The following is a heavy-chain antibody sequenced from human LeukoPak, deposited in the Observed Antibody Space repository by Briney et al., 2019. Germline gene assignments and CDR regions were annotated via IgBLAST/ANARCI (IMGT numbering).Heavy chain of an antibody. V-gene: IGHV3-23*01. CDR1: GFIFSDFA. Sequence: GGSLRLPCAASGFIFSDFAMSWVRQAPGKGLEWVSGMSASGSHTHSADFVKGRFTISRDNFKNTLYLQMNGLRVEDTGVYYCAKVRSGNNYYFDYWGQGTLVTVSS. J-gene: IGHJ4*02. CDR3: AKVRSGNNYYFDY. D-gene: IGHD1/OR15-1a*01. CDR2: MSASGSHT.